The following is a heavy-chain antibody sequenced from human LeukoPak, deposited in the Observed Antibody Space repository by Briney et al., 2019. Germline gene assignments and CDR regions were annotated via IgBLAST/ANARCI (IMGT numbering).Heavy chain of an antibody. J-gene: IGHJ4*02. CDR3: ARVFYDSSGGPFDY. CDR1: GFTFSSYE. CDR2: ISSSGSTI. V-gene: IGHV3-48*03. D-gene: IGHD3-22*01. Sequence: PGGSLRLSCAASGFTFSSYEMNWVRQAPGKGLEWVSYISSSGSTIYYADSVRGRFTISRDNAKNSLYLQMNSLRAEDTAVYYCARVFYDSSGGPFDYWGQGTLVTVSS.